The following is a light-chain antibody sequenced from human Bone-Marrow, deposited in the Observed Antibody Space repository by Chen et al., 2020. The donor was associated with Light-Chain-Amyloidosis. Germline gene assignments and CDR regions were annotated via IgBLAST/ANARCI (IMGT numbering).Light chain of an antibody. V-gene: IGKV1-5*01. J-gene: IGKJ5*01. CDR2: DAS. CDR3: QQYNGYSAIT. CDR1: QSISRW. Sequence: DIQMTQSPPILSASVGDRVTISCRASQSISRWLAWYQQRPGKAPKVLIFDASTLESGVPSRFSGSGSGTEFTLTISSLQPEDFATYYCQQYNGYSAITFGQGTRLESK.